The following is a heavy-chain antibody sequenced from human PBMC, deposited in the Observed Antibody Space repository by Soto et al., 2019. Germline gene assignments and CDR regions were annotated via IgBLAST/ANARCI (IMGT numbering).Heavy chain of an antibody. Sequence: ASVKVSCNVSGHTLNDLSIHWVRQAPGKGLEWMGGFNPEEEETIYAQKFQGRVTMTEDTTAETAYMELSSLRSDDTAVYYCAVVGGYNYGNDAFDVWGQGTVVTVSS. CDR3: AVVGGYNYGNDAFDV. J-gene: IGHJ3*01. CDR2: FNPEEEET. D-gene: IGHD5-18*01. V-gene: IGHV1-24*01. CDR1: GHTLNDLS.